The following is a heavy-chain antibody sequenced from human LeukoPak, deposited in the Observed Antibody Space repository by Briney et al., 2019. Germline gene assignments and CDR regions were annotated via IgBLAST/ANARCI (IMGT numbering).Heavy chain of an antibody. Sequence: GASVKLSCYASGGTFSSYAISWVRQAPGQGLEWMGGIIPIFGTAKYAKKLQGRVTITTDESTRTSYMELSSLRADETAVYYCASARGYCYGLSLDYWGQETLLSVSS. J-gene: IGHJ4*02. V-gene: IGHV1-69*05. CDR3: ASARGYCYGLSLDY. D-gene: IGHD5-18*01. CDR2: IIPIFGTA. CDR1: GGTFSSYA.